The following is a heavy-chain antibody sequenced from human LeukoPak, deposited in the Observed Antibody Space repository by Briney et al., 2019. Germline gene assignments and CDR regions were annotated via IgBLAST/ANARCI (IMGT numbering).Heavy chain of an antibody. CDR2: ISGSDRST. CDR3: AKDDDGSGSYPSFHY. D-gene: IGHD3-10*01. J-gene: IGHJ4*02. Sequence: GGSLRLSCAASGFTFSSYAMSWVRQAPGKGLEWVSAISGSDRSTYYADTVKGRFTISRDNSKNTLYLQMNSLRAEDTAVYYCAKDDDGSGSYPSFHYWGQGTLVTVSS. CDR1: GFTFSSYA. V-gene: IGHV3-23*01.